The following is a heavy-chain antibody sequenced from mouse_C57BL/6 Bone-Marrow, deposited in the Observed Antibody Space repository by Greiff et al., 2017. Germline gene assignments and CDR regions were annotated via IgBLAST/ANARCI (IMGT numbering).Heavy chain of an antibody. D-gene: IGHD1-1*01. CDR2: INPNNGGT. Sequence: EVQGVESGPELVKPGASVKIPCKASGYTFTDYNMDWVKQSHGKSLEWIGDINPNNGGTIYNQKFKGKATLTADKSSSTAYMELRSLTSEDSAVYVCARGDYYGSYYFDYWGQGTTLTVSA. J-gene: IGHJ2*01. CDR1: GYTFTDYN. CDR3: ARGDYYGSYYFDY. V-gene: IGHV1-18*01.